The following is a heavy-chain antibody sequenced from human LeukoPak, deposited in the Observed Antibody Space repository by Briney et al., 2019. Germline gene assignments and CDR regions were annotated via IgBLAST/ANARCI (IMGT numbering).Heavy chain of an antibody. J-gene: IGHJ4*02. CDR1: GFTFSSYA. V-gene: IGHV3-64*01. D-gene: IGHD5-18*01. Sequence: GGSLTLSCAASGFTFSSYAMYWVRQAPGKGLEYVSAISSNGGSTYYANSVKGRFTISRDNSKNTLYLQMGSLRAEDMAVYYCARVRDTYGSDYWGQGTLVTVSS. CDR2: ISSNGGST. CDR3: ARVRDTYGSDY.